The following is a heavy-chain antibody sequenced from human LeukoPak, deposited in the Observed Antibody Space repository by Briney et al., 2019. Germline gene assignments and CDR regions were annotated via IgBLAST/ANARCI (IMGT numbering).Heavy chain of an antibody. V-gene: IGHV1-2*02. Sequence: GASVKVSCKASGYTFTGYYMHWVRQAPGQGLEWMGWINPNSGGTNYAQKFQGRVTMTRDTSISTAYMELSRLRSDDTAVYYCARVAGKQLVTGWFDPWGQGTLVTVSS. D-gene: IGHD6-13*01. CDR3: ARVAGKQLVTGWFDP. CDR1: GYTFTGYY. CDR2: INPNSGGT. J-gene: IGHJ5*02.